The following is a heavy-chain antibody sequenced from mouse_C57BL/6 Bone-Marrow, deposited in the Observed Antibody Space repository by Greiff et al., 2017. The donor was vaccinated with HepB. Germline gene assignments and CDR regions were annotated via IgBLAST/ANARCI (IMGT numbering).Heavy chain of an antibody. J-gene: IGHJ4*01. CDR2: IDPNSGGT. D-gene: IGHD1-1*01. Sequence: QVQLQQPGAELVKPGASVKLSCKASGYTFTSYWMHWVKQRPGRGLEWIGRIDPNSGGTKYNEKFKSKATLTVDKPSSTAYMQLSSLTSEDSAVYYCARSVFITTVVATRAMDYWGQGTSVTVSS. V-gene: IGHV1-72*01. CDR3: ARSVFITTVVATRAMDY. CDR1: GYTFTSYW.